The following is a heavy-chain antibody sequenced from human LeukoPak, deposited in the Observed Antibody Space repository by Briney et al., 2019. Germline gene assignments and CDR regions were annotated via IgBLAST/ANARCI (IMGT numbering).Heavy chain of an antibody. D-gene: IGHD2/OR15-2a*01. Sequence: ASVKVSCKASGYTFTTYDINWVRQATGQGLEWMGWMNPNSGNTGYAQRFLGRVTMTRNTSISTAYMELSSQRFEDTAVYYCARGLSLDKSHVDYWGQGTLVSVSS. J-gene: IGHJ4*02. V-gene: IGHV1-8*01. CDR1: GYTFTTYD. CDR3: ARGLSLDKSHVDY. CDR2: MNPNSGNT.